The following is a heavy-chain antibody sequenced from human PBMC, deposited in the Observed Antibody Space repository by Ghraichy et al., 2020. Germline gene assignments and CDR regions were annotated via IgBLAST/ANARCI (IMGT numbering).Heavy chain of an antibody. CDR1: GYTFTSYG. D-gene: IGHD1-26*01. Sequence: ASVKVSCKASGYTFTSYGISWVRQAPGQGLEWMGWISAYNGNTNYAQKLQGRVTMTTDTSTSTAYMELRSLRSDDTAVYYCAREGIVGALYYYYYGMDVWGQGTTVTVSS. J-gene: IGHJ6*02. V-gene: IGHV1-18*04. CDR3: AREGIVGALYYYYYGMDV. CDR2: ISAYNGNT.